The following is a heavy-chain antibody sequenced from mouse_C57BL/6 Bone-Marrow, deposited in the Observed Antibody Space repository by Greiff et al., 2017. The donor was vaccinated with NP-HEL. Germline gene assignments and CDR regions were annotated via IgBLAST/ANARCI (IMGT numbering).Heavy chain of an antibody. CDR3: ARKEITTVVATYYAMDY. D-gene: IGHD1-1*01. J-gene: IGHJ4*01. CDR2: ISSGGSYT. V-gene: IGHV5-6*01. CDR1: GFTFSSYG. Sequence: EVMLVESGGDLVKPGGSLKLSCAASGFTFSSYGMSWVRQTPDKRLEWVATISSGGSYTYYPDSVKGRFTISRDNAKNTLYLQMSSLKSEDTAMYYCARKEITTVVATYYAMDYWGQGTSVTVSS.